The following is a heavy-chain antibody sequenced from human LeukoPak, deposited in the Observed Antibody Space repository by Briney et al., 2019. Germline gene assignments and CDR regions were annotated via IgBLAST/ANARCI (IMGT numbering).Heavy chain of an antibody. J-gene: IGHJ4*02. CDR1: GGSISSGGYS. Sequence: SQTLSLTCAVSGGSISSGGYSWSWIRQPPGKGLEWIGYIYHGGSTYYNPSLKSRVTISVDRSKNQFSLKLSSVTAADTAVYYCARGITTPFDYWGQGTLVTVSS. D-gene: IGHD2-15*01. CDR3: ARGITTPFDY. V-gene: IGHV4-30-2*01. CDR2: IYHGGST.